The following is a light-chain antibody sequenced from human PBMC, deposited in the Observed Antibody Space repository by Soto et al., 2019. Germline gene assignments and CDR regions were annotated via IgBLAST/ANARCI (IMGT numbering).Light chain of an antibody. J-gene: IGKJ2*01. CDR3: RQYENLPYT. CDR2: DIS. CDR1: QVISNY. V-gene: IGKV1-33*01. Sequence: DIQMTQSASSLSASVGDRVTITCQASQVISNYLNWYQQKPGKAPKLLIYDISTLEIGVPSRFSGSGSGTDFTFTITCLQPEDIATYYCRQYENLPYTFGQGTKLEI.